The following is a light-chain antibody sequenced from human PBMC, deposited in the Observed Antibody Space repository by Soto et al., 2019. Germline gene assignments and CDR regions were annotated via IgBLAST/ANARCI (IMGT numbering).Light chain of an antibody. CDR3: SSYTSSSTS. J-gene: IGLJ3*02. V-gene: IGLV2-14*01. Sequence: QSVLTQPASVSGSPGQSITISCTGTSSDVGGYNYVSWYQQHPGKAPKLMIYEVSNRPSRVSNRFSGSKSGNTASLTISGLQAEDEADYYCSSYTSSSTSFGGGTKLTVL. CDR2: EVS. CDR1: SSDVGGYNY.